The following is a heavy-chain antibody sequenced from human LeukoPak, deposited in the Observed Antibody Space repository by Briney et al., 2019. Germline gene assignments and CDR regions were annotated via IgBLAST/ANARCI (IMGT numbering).Heavy chain of an antibody. CDR1: GFTFSTYW. V-gene: IGHV3-7*01. J-gene: IGHJ4*02. Sequence: HGGSLRLSCVASGFTFSTYWMSWVRQAPGKGLEWVANINQGGINIHYGDSVKGRFTISRDNAKNSLYLQMNSLRAEDTAVYYCARLPYDGHANFEYWGQGTLVTVSS. CDR3: ARLPYDGHANFEY. CDR2: INQGGINI. D-gene: IGHD5-12*01.